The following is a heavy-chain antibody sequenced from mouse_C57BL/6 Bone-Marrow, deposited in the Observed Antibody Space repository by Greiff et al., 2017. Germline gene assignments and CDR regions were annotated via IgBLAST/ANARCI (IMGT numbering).Heavy chain of an antibody. D-gene: IGHD1-1*01. J-gene: IGHJ4*01. Sequence: EVKLVESGGGLVQPGGSLKLSCAASGFTFSDYGMAWVRQAPRTGPEWVAFISNLAYSIYYADTVTGRFTISRENAKNTLYLEMSSLRSEDTAMYYCARHGYGSSYGAMDYWGQGTSVTVSS. CDR2: ISNLAYSI. CDR3: ARHGYGSSYGAMDY. V-gene: IGHV5-15*01. CDR1: GFTFSDYG.